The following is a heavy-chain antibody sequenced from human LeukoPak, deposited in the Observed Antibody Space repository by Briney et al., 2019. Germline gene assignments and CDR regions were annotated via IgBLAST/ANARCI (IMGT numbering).Heavy chain of an antibody. CDR2: ISSSSSYI. CDR3: ARSAGGGYNFAGGTNSDY. D-gene: IGHD5-24*01. Sequence: GGSLRLSCAASGFTFSSYSMNWVRQAPGKGLEWVSSISSSSSYIYYADSVKGRFTISRDNAKNSLYLQMNSLRAEDTAVYYCARSAGGGYNFAGGTNSDYWGQGTLVTVSS. J-gene: IGHJ4*02. V-gene: IGHV3-21*01. CDR1: GFTFSSYS.